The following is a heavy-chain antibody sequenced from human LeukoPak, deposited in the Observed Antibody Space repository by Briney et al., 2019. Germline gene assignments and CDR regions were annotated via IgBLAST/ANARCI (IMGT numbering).Heavy chain of an antibody. CDR2: IRSKSYGEAT. J-gene: IGHJ4*02. Sequence: PGGSLRLSCTVSGFTFGDYAMGWFRQAPGKGLEWVGFIRSKSYGEATEYAASLKGGFTISRDDSKSIAYLQMNSLKTEDTAVYYCTRGVINFYYFDYWVQGTLVTVSS. CDR1: GFTFGDYA. D-gene: IGHD3-16*02. CDR3: TRGVINFYYFDY. V-gene: IGHV3-49*03.